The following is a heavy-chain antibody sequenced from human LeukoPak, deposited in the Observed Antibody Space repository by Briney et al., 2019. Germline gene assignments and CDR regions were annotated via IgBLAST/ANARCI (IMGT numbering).Heavy chain of an antibody. V-gene: IGHV4-59*01. Sequence: SETLSLTCTVSGGSMRSYYWSWIRQPPGKGLEWIGYLDYSGSTNCNPSLKSRVTISVDTSKNQFSLKLSSVTAADTAVYYCAGGGDTTMASWGQGPLVTVSS. CDR1: GGSMRSYY. D-gene: IGHD5-18*01. CDR3: AGGGDTTMAS. CDR2: LDYSGST. J-gene: IGHJ5*02.